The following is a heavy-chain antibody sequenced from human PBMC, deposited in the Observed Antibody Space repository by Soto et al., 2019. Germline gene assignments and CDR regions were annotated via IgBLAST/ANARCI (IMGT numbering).Heavy chain of an antibody. CDR1: GFTFSIYS. V-gene: IGHV3-48*02. CDR2: ISSSRSTI. J-gene: IGHJ6*02. Sequence: EVQLVESGGGLVQPGGSLRLSCAASGFTFSIYSMNWVRQAPGKGMEWVSYISSSRSTIYYADAVKGRFTISRDNAKNSLHMQMNSLRDEDAAEYYCARDESRYFWRTQLYYYYGMDVWGQGTTVTVSS. CDR3: ARDESRYFWRTQLYYYYGMDV. D-gene: IGHD3-16*01.